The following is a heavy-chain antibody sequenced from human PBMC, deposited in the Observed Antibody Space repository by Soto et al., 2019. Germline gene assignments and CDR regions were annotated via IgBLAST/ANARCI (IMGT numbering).Heavy chain of an antibody. CDR2: ISGSGGTI. CDR1: GFTFNTYA. CDR3: APMGV. J-gene: IGHJ6*02. Sequence: GGSLRLSCAASGFTFNTYAMNWVRQAPGKGLEWVASISGSGGTINYADSVKGRFTTSRDTSKNTLYLQMNSLRADDTAVYYCAPMGVWGQGTTVTVSS. V-gene: IGHV3-23*01.